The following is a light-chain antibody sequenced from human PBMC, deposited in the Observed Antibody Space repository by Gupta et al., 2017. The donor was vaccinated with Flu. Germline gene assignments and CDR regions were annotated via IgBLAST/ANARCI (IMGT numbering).Light chain of an antibody. J-gene: IGKJ2*01. CDR3: QQRSSWPRT. Sequence: PATLSLFTRERATLSCRASQSIDTYLAWYQHKAGQAPRLVIYDASKRATGIPARFSGSGSGTDFTLTISSLESEDFAVYYCQQRSSWPRTFGQGTKLEIK. CDR2: DAS. CDR1: QSIDTY. V-gene: IGKV3-11*01.